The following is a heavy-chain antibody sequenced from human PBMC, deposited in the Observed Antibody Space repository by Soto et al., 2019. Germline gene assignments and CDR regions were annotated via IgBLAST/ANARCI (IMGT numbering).Heavy chain of an antibody. CDR2: INAHSGGT. CDR1: GFSFTGYY. J-gene: IGHJ5*02. Sequence: ASVKVSCKASGFSFTGYYIHWLRQAPGQGLEGMGWINAHSGGTEYAQKFQGRVTLTRDTSIATAYLTLTSLTSDDTALYYCAKDLTRQLAYWLDPWGQGTQVTVSS. V-gene: IGHV1-2*02. CDR3: AKDLTRQLAYWLDP. D-gene: IGHD6-6*01.